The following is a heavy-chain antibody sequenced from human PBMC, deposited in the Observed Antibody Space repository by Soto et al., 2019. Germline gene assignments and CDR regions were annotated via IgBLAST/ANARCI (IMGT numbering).Heavy chain of an antibody. CDR3: ARDRGYAFAY. J-gene: IGHJ4*02. D-gene: IGHD3-10*01. Sequence: GGSLRLSCAASGFSFSTHFMNWVRQTPGKGLEWVSSINRDSTVIKYADSVKGRFTISRDNAKNLVYLQMNSLRDEDTALYFCARDRGYAFAYWGQGSLVTVSS. CDR1: GFSFSTHF. V-gene: IGHV3-48*02. CDR2: INRDSTVI.